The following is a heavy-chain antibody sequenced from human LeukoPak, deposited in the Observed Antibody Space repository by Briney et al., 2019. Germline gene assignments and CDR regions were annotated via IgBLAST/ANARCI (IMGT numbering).Heavy chain of an antibody. CDR2: ISYDGSNK. Sequence: SGRSLRLSCAASGFAFSSYGIHWVRQAPGKGLEWVAVISYDGSNKYYADSVKGRFTISRDNSKNTLYLQMNSLRAEDTAVYYCARDPLYCSSTSCPWGQGTLVTVSS. D-gene: IGHD2-2*01. CDR3: ARDPLYCSSTSCP. CDR1: GFAFSSYG. J-gene: IGHJ5*02. V-gene: IGHV3-30*19.